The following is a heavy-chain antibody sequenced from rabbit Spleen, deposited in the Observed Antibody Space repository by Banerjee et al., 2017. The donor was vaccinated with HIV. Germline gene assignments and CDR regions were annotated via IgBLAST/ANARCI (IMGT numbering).Heavy chain of an antibody. Sequence: QSLEESGGDLVKPGASLTLTCTASGVSFSSSSYMCWVRQAPGKGLEWIACIDAGSSGFTYFATWAKGRFTCSKTSSTTVTLQMTRLTAADTATYFCARDTSTNGYIFNLWGQGTLVTVS. CDR3: ARDTSTNGYIFNL. J-gene: IGHJ4*01. CDR1: GVSFSSSSY. CDR2: IDAGSSGFT. V-gene: IGHV1S40*01. D-gene: IGHD1-1*01.